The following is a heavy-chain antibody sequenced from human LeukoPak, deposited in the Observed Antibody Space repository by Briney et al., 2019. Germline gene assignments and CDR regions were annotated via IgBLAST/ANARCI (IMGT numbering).Heavy chain of an antibody. Sequence: GGSLRLSCAASGFTFGDYAMSWVRQAPGKGLEWVGFIRSKAYGGTTEYAASVKGRFTISRDDSKSIAYLQMNSLKTEDTAVYYCTRPGDDSSGYYYGSIGLADYWGQGTLVTVSS. D-gene: IGHD3-22*01. J-gene: IGHJ4*02. CDR2: IRSKAYGGTT. V-gene: IGHV3-49*04. CDR1: GFTFGDYA. CDR3: TRPGDDSSGYYYGSIGLADY.